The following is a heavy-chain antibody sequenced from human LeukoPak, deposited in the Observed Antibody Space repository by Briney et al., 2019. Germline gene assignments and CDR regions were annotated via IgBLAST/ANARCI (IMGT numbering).Heavy chain of an antibody. D-gene: IGHD2-15*01. V-gene: IGHV3-30-3*01. J-gene: IGHJ6*02. Sequence: GRSLRLSCAASGFTFSSYAMHWVRQAPGKGLEWVAVISYDGSNKYYADSVKGRFTISRDNSKNTLYLRMNSLRAEDTAVYYCARSRGPYYYYYGMDVWGQGTTVTVSS. CDR1: GFTFSSYA. CDR3: ARSRGPYYYYYGMDV. CDR2: ISYDGSNK.